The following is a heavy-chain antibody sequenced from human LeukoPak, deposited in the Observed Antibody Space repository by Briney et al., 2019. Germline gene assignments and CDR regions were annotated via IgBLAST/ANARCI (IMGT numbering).Heavy chain of an antibody. V-gene: IGHV4-59*01. Sequence: SETLSPTCTVSGGSISGYHWSWIRQPPGKGLEWIGYISYSGSTNYNPSLKSRVTISVDTSNNQFSLRLTSVTAADTAVYYCASQGGSYSYVFDIWGQGTMVTVSS. CDR2: ISYSGST. J-gene: IGHJ3*02. CDR1: GGSISGYH. CDR3: ASQGGSYSYVFDI. D-gene: IGHD1-26*01.